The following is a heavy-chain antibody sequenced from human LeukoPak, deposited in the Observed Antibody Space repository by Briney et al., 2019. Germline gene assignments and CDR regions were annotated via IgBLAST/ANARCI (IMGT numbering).Heavy chain of an antibody. V-gene: IGHV3-30*18. Sequence: PGGSLRLSRAASGFTFSSYGMHWVRQALGKGLEWVALISYDGSNKYYADSVKGRFTISRDNSKNTLYLQMNSLRVEDTAVYYCAKPAYAGYYYYMDVWGKGTTVTVSS. CDR1: GFTFSSYG. J-gene: IGHJ6*03. CDR2: ISYDGSNK. D-gene: IGHD3-16*01. CDR3: AKPAYAGYYYYMDV.